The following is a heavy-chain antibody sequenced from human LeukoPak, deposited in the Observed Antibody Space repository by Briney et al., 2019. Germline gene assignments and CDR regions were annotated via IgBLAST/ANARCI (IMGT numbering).Heavy chain of an antibody. CDR2: IRYDGGYK. Sequence: GGSLRLSCAASGFTFSTYDMYWVRQAPGKGLEWLSFIRYDGGYKYYSDSVKGRFTISGDNSKNTLYLQMNSLRTEDTAVYYCAKGARGYTYGPSYNYYYMDVWGKGTTVTISS. CDR3: AKGARGYTYGPSYNYYYMDV. CDR1: GFTFSTYD. D-gene: IGHD5-18*01. V-gene: IGHV3-30*02. J-gene: IGHJ6*03.